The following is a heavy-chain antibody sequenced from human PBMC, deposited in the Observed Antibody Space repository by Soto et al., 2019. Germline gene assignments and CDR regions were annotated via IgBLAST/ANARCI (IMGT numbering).Heavy chain of an antibody. V-gene: IGHV4-4*07. CDR2: VFSSESA. D-gene: IGHD2-21*02. CDR3: TRDGMTTGDT. J-gene: IGHJ4*02. Sequence: ASETLSLTCLVSGVSVSSYTWSWVRQPANKGLEWIGRVFSSESATYSPSLKSRVRISMDTPENRISLKLDSVTAADAGVYYCTRDGMTTGDTWGPRTLVTVSS. CDR1: GVSVSSYT.